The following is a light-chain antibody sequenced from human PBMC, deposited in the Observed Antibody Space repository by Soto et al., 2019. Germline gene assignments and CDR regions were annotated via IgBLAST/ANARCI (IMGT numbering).Light chain of an antibody. CDR1: QSISSW. J-gene: IGKJ1*01. CDR2: DAS. CDR3: QQDNAWPPT. V-gene: IGKV1-5*01. Sequence: IQMTPYPSTLAASVEDRVHITCRASQSISSWLAWYQQKPGKAPTLLIYDASTLERGVPSRFSGGGSGTEFVLTISDLQSEDFAVYSCQQDNAWPPTFGQGTKVDNK.